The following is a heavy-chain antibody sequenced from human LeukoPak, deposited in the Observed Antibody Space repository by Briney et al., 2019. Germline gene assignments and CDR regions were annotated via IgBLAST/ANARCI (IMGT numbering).Heavy chain of an antibody. D-gene: IGHD6-13*01. J-gene: IGHJ4*02. CDR1: GGTFSSYA. CDR2: IIPIFGTA. Sequence: ASVKVSCKASGGTFSSYAINWVRQAPGQGLEWMGGIIPIFGTANYAQKFQGRVTITADESTSTAYMELSSLRSEDTAVYYCARGGQLAAPLDYWGQGTLVTVSS. V-gene: IGHV1-69*13. CDR3: ARGGQLAAPLDY.